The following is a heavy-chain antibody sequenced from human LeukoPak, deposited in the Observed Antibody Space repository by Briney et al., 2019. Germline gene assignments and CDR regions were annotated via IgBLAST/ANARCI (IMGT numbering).Heavy chain of an antibody. Sequence: SETLSLTCTVSGGSISSYYWSWIRQTPGKGLEWIGYIYYSGSTNYNPSLKSRVTISVDASKNQFSLKLTSVTAADTAVYYCARGSWSDRYDYWGQGTLVTVSS. CDR3: ARGSWSDRYDY. D-gene: IGHD3-3*01. CDR1: GGSISSYY. V-gene: IGHV4-59*12. J-gene: IGHJ4*02. CDR2: IYYSGST.